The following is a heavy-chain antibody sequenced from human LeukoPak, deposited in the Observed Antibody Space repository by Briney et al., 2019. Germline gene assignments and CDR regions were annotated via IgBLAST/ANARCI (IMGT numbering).Heavy chain of an antibody. CDR1: GGTFSSYA. CDR3: ARTLSGGSCYVG. Sequence: SVKVSCKASGGTFSSYAISWVRQAPGQGLEWMGGIIPIFGTANYAQKFQGRATITADESTSTAYMELSSLRSEDTAVYYCARTLSGGSCYVGWGQGTLVTVSS. CDR2: IIPIFGTA. V-gene: IGHV1-69*13. D-gene: IGHD2-15*01. J-gene: IGHJ4*02.